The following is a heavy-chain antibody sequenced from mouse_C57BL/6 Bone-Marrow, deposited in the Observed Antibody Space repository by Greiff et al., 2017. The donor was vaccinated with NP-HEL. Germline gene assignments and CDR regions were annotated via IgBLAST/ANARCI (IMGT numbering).Heavy chain of an antibody. V-gene: IGHV14-4*01. J-gene: IGHJ2*01. CDR3: TTWGSSDY. D-gene: IGHD1-1*01. CDR2: IDPENGDT. CDR1: GFNIIDDY. Sequence: VQLQQSGAELVRPGASVKLSCTASGFNIIDDYMHWVKQRPEQGLEWIGWIDPENGDTEYASKFQGKATITADTSSNTAYLQLSSLTSEDTAVYYCTTWGSSDYWGQGTTLTVSS.